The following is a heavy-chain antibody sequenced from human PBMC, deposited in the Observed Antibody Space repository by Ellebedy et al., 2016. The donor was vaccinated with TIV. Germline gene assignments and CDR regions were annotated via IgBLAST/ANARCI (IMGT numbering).Heavy chain of an antibody. CDR3: ARLGYSSGWLMAFDI. J-gene: IGHJ3*02. D-gene: IGHD6-19*01. CDR1: GASISSYY. Sequence: MPSETLSLTCFVSGASISSYYWSWIRQPPGKGLEWIGYMSSSGNTNYNPSLKSRVTTSINTSKNQFSLKLSFVTAADTAVYYCARLGYSSGWLMAFDIWGQGTMVTVSS. V-gene: IGHV4-59*12. CDR2: MSSSGNT.